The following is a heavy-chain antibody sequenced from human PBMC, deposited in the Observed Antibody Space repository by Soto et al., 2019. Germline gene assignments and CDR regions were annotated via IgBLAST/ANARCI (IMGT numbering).Heavy chain of an antibody. V-gene: IGHV1-69*13. CDR3: ARGERITMVRGVIIPGMDV. D-gene: IGHD3-10*01. CDR1: GGTFRSYA. J-gene: IGHJ6*02. Sequence: SVKVSCKASGGTFRSYAISWVRQAPGQRLEWMGGIIPIFGTANYAQKFQGRVTITADESTSTAYMELSSLRSEDTAVYYCARGERITMVRGVIIPGMDVWGQGTTVTVSS. CDR2: IIPIFGTA.